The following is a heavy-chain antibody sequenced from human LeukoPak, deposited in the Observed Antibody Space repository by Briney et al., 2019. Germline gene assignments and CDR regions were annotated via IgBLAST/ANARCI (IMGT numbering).Heavy chain of an antibody. D-gene: IGHD3-22*01. CDR1: GGSISGYS. Sequence: PSETLSLTCTVSGGSISGYSWSWIRQPAGKGLEWIGRIYTSGDTDYSPSLKGLFTMSVDTSKNQFSLKLSSVTAADTGVYYCARDHDSSGIYYRGTFDIWGQGAMVTVSS. V-gene: IGHV4-4*07. J-gene: IGHJ3*02. CDR3: ARDHDSSGIYYRGTFDI. CDR2: IYTSGDT.